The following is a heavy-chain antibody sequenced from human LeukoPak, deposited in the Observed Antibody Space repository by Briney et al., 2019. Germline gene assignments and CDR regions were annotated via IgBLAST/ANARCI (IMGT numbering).Heavy chain of an antibody. D-gene: IGHD1-1*01. J-gene: IGHJ4*02. V-gene: IGHV1-69*13. Sequence: ASVKVSCKASGDTFSSYAISWVRQAPGQGLEWMGGIIPIFGTANYAQKFQGRVTITADESTSTAYMELSSLRSEDTAVYYCARAGTTRYYFDYWGQGTLVTVSS. CDR2: IIPIFGTA. CDR1: GDTFSSYA. CDR3: ARAGTTRYYFDY.